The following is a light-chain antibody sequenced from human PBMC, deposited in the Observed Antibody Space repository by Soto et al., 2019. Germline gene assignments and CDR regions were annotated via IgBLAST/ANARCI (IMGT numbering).Light chain of an antibody. CDR3: MQTTQFPLT. CDR2: EDS. V-gene: IGKV2-24*01. J-gene: IGKJ4*01. Sequence: DIVLTQTPLSSPVTLGQPASISCRSSQSLVHSDGNTYLNWLQQRPGQPTRLLIYEDSNRFSGVPDRFGGSGAGTDFTLEISRVEAEDVGVYYCMQTTQFPLTVGGGTKVEIK. CDR1: QSLVHSDGNTY.